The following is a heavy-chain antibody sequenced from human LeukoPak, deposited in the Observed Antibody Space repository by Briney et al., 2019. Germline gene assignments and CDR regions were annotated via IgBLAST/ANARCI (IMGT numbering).Heavy chain of an antibody. Sequence: GGSLRLSCAASGFTFRSYAMNWVRQAPGKGLEWVSSVSGSGSVTFYGDSVKGRFTISRDNSKNTLYLQMDSLRAEDTAVYYCAKAPYDNKYYYMGVWGRGTTVTVS. CDR1: GFTFRSYA. D-gene: IGHD3-9*01. J-gene: IGHJ6*03. CDR3: AKAPYDNKYYYMGV. CDR2: VSGSGSVT. V-gene: IGHV3-23*01.